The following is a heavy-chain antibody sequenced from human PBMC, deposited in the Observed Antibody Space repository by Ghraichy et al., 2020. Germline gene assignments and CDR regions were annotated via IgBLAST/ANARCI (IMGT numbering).Heavy chain of an antibody. CDR2: ISSSSSYT. D-gene: IGHD2-21*01. V-gene: IGHV3-11*06. Sequence: GGSLRLSCAASGFTFSDYYMSWIRQAPGKGLEWVSYISSSSSYTNYADSVKGRFTISRDNAKNSLYLQMNSLRAEDTAVYYCARVGGVVVIAKYWYFDLWGRGTLVTVSS. CDR1: GFTFSDYY. J-gene: IGHJ2*01. CDR3: ARVGGVVVIAKYWYFDL.